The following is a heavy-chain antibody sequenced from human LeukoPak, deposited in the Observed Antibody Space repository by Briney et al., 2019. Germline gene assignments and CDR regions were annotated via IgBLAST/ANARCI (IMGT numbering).Heavy chain of an antibody. V-gene: IGHV3-15*01. Sequence: PGGSLRLSCAASGFPFVNAWMNWVRQAPGKGLEWVGRIKTKTDGGTTDYAAPVKGRFIISRDDSKNTLYLQMNSLKTEDTAVYYCATDRPWRGVYWGQGTLVTVSS. CDR1: GFPFVNAW. CDR3: ATDRPWRGVY. CDR2: IKTKTDGGTT. J-gene: IGHJ4*02. D-gene: IGHD3-10*01.